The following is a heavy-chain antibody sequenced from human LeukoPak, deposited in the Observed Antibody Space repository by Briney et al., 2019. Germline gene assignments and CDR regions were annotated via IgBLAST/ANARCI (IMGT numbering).Heavy chain of an antibody. V-gene: IGHV6-1*01. D-gene: IGHD2-2*01. CDR3: ARDHCTTSSCRNWFAP. J-gene: IGHJ5*01. Sequence: PSQTLSLTCGVSGDFVSSNSGAWNWIRQTPSRDLEWLGRAYFRTKWYKEYAVSVQSRITIDADTSKNQFILQLKSVTPDDTAVYYCARDHCTTSSCRNWFAPWGQGTLVTVSS. CDR1: GDFVSSNSGA. CDR2: AYFRTKWYK.